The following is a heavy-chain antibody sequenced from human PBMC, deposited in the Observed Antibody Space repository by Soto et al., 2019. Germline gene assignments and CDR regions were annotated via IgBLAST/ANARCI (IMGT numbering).Heavy chain of an antibody. J-gene: IGHJ2*01. CDR2: TSGGGDVA. V-gene: IGHV3-23*01. CDR1: GFTFINYA. D-gene: IGHD4-17*01. Sequence: VQLLESGGGLIQPGGSLRLSCTASGFTFINYAMNWVRQAPGKGLEWVSGTSGGGDVAFYADSVKGRFAISRDNSKNTLYLQMNSLRAEDTALYYCVKKSIGTVTNPVYWSFDLWGRGTLVTVSS. CDR3: VKKSIGTVTNPVYWSFDL.